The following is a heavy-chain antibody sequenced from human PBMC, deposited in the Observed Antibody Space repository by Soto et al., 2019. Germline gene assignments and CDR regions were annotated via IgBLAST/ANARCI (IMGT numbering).Heavy chain of an antibody. D-gene: IGHD3-16*01. J-gene: IGHJ4*02. CDR1: GFTFSSYA. V-gene: IGHV3-64D*09. CDR3: VKWGITDIDY. Sequence: GGSLRLSCSASGFTFSSYAMHWVRQAPGKGLEYVSAISSNGGSTYYADSVKGRFTISRDNSKNTLYLQMSSLRAEDTAGYYCVKWGITDIDYWGQGTLVTVSS. CDR2: ISSNGGST.